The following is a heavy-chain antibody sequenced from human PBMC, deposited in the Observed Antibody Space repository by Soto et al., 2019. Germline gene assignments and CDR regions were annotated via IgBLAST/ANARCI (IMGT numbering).Heavy chain of an antibody. CDR1: RYSFTSYW. D-gene: IGHD4-17*01. Sequence: GESPKISCKGYRYSFTSYWIGWERQLPGTGLEWVGSIYPGDSDTRYSPSFQGQVTISADQSISTADLQWSSLKASDTAMYYCARHATVTTSSLGYYYGMDVWGQGTTVTVSS. J-gene: IGHJ6*02. V-gene: IGHV5-51*01. CDR3: ARHATVTTSSLGYYYGMDV. CDR2: IYPGDSDT.